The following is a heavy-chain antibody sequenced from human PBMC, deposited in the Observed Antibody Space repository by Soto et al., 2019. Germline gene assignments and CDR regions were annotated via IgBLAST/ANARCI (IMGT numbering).Heavy chain of an antibody. V-gene: IGHV3-23*01. CDR2: ISGSGGST. D-gene: IGHD3-16*01. CDR1: GFTFSSYS. J-gene: IGHJ6*03. Sequence: EGSLXLSCAASGFTFSSYSMSWVRQAPGKGLEWVSSISGSGGSTYYADSVKGRFTISRDNSKNTLYLQMNSLRAEDTALYYWGGGGPGVYYYMDVWGKGTTVTVSS. CDR3: GGGGPGVYYYMDV.